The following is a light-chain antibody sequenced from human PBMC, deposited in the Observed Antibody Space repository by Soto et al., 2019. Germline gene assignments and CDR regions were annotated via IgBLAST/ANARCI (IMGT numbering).Light chain of an antibody. J-gene: IGKJ5*01. CDR1: QSISSY. V-gene: IGKV1-39*01. Sequence: DIQMTQSPSSLSASVGDRVTITCRASQSISSYLNWYQQKPGKAPKLLIYAASSLQSGVPSRFSGSVSGTDFTLTISSLQPEDIATYYCQQYENLPTFGQGTRLEIK. CDR3: QQYENLPT. CDR2: AAS.